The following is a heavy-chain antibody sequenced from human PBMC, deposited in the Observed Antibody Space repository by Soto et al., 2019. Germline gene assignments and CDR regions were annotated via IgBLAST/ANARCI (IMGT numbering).Heavy chain of an antibody. CDR1: GGTFSSYT. Sequence: QVQLVQSGAEVKKPGSSVKVSCKASGGTFSSYTISWVRQAPGQGLEWMGRIIPILGIANYAQKFQGRVTIPANKSTSTAYMELSSLRSEDTAVYYCASDGFQDYWGQGTLVTVSS. CDR2: IIPILGIA. D-gene: IGHD2-2*03. CDR3: ASDGFQDY. J-gene: IGHJ4*02. V-gene: IGHV1-69*02.